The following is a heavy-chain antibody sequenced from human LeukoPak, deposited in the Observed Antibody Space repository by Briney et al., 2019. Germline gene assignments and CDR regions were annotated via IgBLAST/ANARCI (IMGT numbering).Heavy chain of an antibody. Sequence: GGSLRLSCAASGFIFSSYAMNWVRQAPGKGLEWVSSISGSGDSTYSADFVKGRFTISRDNSKNTLYLQMNSLRAEDTAVYYCAKDQGSLPTLNWFDPWGQGTLVTVSS. CDR3: AKDQGSLPTLNWFDP. D-gene: IGHD2-15*01. CDR1: GFIFSSYA. CDR2: ISGSGDST. V-gene: IGHV3-23*01. J-gene: IGHJ5*02.